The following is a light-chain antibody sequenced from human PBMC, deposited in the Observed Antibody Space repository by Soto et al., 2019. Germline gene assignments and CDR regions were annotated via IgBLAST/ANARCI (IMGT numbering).Light chain of an antibody. J-gene: IGKJ1*01. CDR3: QQSYSTTWT. Sequence: IQLTQSPSSLSAFVGDRVTITCRASQGIRNDLGWYQQKPGKAPKLLIYAASSLQSGVPSRFSGSGSETDFTLTISSLQPEDFATYSCQQSYSTTWTFGQGTKVDIK. V-gene: IGKV1-39*01. CDR2: AAS. CDR1: QGIRND.